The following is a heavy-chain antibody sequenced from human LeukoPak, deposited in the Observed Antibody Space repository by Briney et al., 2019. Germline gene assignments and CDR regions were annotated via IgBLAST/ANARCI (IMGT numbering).Heavy chain of an antibody. CDR3: ARHYCSGDNCYYLDY. D-gene: IGHD2-15*01. CDR1: GGSINGYY. V-gene: IGHV4-59*08. Sequence: SETLSLTCTVSGGSINGYYWSWIRQPAGKGLEWIGYIYYSGSSDSNPSLKSRVTLSVDTSKNQFSLRLNSVTAADTAVSYCARHYCSGDNCYYLDYWGQGTLVTVSS. J-gene: IGHJ4*02. CDR2: IYYSGSS.